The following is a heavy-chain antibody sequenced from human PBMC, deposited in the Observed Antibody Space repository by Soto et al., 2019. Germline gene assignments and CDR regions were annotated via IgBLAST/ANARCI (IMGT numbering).Heavy chain of an antibody. D-gene: IGHD3-10*01. CDR1: GLTFSDAW. J-gene: IGHJ6*02. CDR3: TSGNPYYYDSGTPYGMDV. V-gene: IGHV3-15*02. CDR2: IRSITDGGTT. Sequence: EVQLVESGGALVKPGGSLRLSCSASGLTFSDAWMSWVRQAPGRGLEWVGRIRSITDGGTTGYAAPVKGRFTVSRDDSKNTLYLQMNSLKTEDTAVYYCTSGNPYYYDSGTPYGMDVWGQGTTVTVSS.